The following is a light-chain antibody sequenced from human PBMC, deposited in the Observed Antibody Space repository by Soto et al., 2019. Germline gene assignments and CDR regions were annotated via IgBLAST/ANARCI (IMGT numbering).Light chain of an antibody. V-gene: IGKV1-33*01. CDR2: DAS. CDR3: QQYNSFPT. Sequence: DIPMTQSPSSLSASVGDRVTITCQASQDISNYLNWYQQKPGKAPKLLIYDASNLETGVPSRFSGSGSGTDFTFTISSLQPEDIATYYCQQYNSFPTFGQGTKVEIK. CDR1: QDISNY. J-gene: IGKJ1*01.